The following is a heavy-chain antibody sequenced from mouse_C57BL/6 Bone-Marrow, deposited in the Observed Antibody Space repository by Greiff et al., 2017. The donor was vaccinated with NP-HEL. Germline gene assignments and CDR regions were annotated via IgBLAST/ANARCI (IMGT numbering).Heavy chain of an antibody. CDR2: INPSNGGT. Sequence: QVQLQQPGTELVKPGASVKLSCKASGYTFTSYWMHWVKQRPGQGLEWIGNINPSNGGTTYNEKFKSKATLTVDKSSSTAYMQLSSLTSEDSAVYYCARLGTIYYYGSSRWYFDVWGTGTTVTVSS. V-gene: IGHV1-53*01. CDR3: ARLGTIYYYGSSRWYFDV. CDR1: GYTFTSYW. D-gene: IGHD1-1*01. J-gene: IGHJ1*03.